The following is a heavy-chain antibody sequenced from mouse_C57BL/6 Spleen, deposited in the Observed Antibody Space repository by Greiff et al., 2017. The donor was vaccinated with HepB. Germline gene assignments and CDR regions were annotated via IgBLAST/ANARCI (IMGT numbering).Heavy chain of an antibody. D-gene: IGHD1-1*01. CDR3: ARSYYGSSNPFDY. CDR1: GYSFTGYF. J-gene: IGHJ2*01. CDR2: INPYNGDT. Sequence: EVQLVESGPELVKPGDSVKISCKASGYSFTGYFMNWVMQSHGKSLEWIGRINPYNGDTFYNQKFKGKATLTVDKSSSTAHMELRSLTSEDSAVYYCARSYYGSSNPFDYWGQGTTLTVSS. V-gene: IGHV1-20*01.